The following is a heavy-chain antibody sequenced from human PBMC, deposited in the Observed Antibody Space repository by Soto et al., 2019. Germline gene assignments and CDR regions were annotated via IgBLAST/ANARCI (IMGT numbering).Heavy chain of an antibody. CDR3: ASSAHPYYYILPGYYIIQYSYGIDV. Sequence: EVQLVESGGGLVQPGGSLRLSCAASGFTVSSNYMSWVRQAPGKGLEWVSVIYSGGSTYYADSVKGRFTISRHNSKNTLYPPMNSLTAEDTAVYYWASSAHPYYYILPGYYIIQYSYGIDVWGQGTTVPVS. D-gene: IGHD3-9*01. CDR2: IYSGGST. V-gene: IGHV3-53*04. J-gene: IGHJ6*02. CDR1: GFTVSSNY.